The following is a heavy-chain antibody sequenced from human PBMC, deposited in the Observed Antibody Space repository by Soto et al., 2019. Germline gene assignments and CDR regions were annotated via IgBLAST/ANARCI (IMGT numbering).Heavy chain of an antibody. J-gene: IGHJ3*02. CDR2: IYPSDSDT. CDR1: GYTFTIYW. V-gene: IGHV5-51*01. Sequence: GESLKISCQVSGYTFTIYWVGWVRQMPGKGLEWMGIIYPSDSDTRYSPSFQGQVTISADQSINTAYLQWDSLKASDTAIYYCARVERYFDWLLGKGAFDIWGQGTMVTVS. D-gene: IGHD3-9*01. CDR3: ARVERYFDWLLGKGAFDI.